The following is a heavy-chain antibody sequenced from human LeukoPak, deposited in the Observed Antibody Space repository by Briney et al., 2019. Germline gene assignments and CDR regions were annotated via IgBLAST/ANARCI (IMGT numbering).Heavy chain of an antibody. V-gene: IGHV3-21*01. CDR3: ARDRAFYDSSGYLGDFDY. J-gene: IGHJ4*02. CDR1: IFSFSSYS. CDR2: TSNTGNHI. Sequence: GGSLRLSCAASIFSFSSYSMNWVRQSPGKGLEWVSSTSNTGNHIYYADSVKGRFTISRDNTKNSLYLQMNSLRAEDTAVYYCARDRAFYDSSGYLGDFDYWGRGTLVTVSS. D-gene: IGHD3-22*01.